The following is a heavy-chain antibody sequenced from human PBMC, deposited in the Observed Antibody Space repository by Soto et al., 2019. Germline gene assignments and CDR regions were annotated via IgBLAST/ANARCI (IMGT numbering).Heavy chain of an antibody. CDR2: INAGSGNT. Sequence: QAQLVQSGAEMKKPGASVKVSCKATGYTFSAYTMNWVRQAPGQSLEWMGWINAGSGNTKYSQNFQGRVRITRDTSASTVYMYLTGLTSEDTAVYYCARDTETLGPRANDALDIWGQGTMVTVSS. CDR3: ARDTETLGPRANDALDI. V-gene: IGHV1-3*01. D-gene: IGHD3-3*02. CDR1: GYTFSAYT. J-gene: IGHJ3*02.